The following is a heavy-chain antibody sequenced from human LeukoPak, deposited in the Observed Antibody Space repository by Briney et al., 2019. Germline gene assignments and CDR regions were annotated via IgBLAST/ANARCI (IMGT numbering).Heavy chain of an antibody. CDR2: IFYSGST. CDR3: AKSNGYGLVDI. CDR1: GGYISSYY. V-gene: IGHV4-39*07. J-gene: IGHJ3*02. D-gene: IGHD3-10*01. Sequence: PSETLSHTCTVSGGYISSYYWGWIRQPPGKGLEWIGNIFYSGSTYYSPSLRSRVTISLDTSRDQFSLKLNSVTAADTAVYYCAKSNGYGLVDIWGQGTMVTVPS.